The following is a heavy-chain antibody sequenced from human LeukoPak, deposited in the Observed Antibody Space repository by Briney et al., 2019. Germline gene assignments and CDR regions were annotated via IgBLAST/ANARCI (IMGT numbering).Heavy chain of an antibody. J-gene: IGHJ5*02. V-gene: IGHV3-48*03. Sequence: GGSLRLSCAVSGFTFTSYAMSWVRQAPGKGLEWVSYISSSGSTIYYADSVKGRFTISRDNAKNSLYLQMNSLRAEDTSVYYCARDTNGDGWFDPWGQGTLVTVSS. CDR2: ISSSGSTI. CDR1: GFTFTSYA. D-gene: IGHD4-17*01. CDR3: ARDTNGDGWFDP.